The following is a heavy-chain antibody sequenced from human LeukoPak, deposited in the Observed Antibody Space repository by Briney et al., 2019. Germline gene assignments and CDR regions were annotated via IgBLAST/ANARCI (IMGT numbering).Heavy chain of an antibody. J-gene: IGHJ4*02. Sequence: GRSLRLSCAASGFTFDDYAMPWVRQAPGKGLEWVSGISWNSGSIGYADSVKGRFTISRDNAKNSLYLQMNSLRAEDTALYYCAKDFSSAYSGSYCDYWGQGTLVTVSS. V-gene: IGHV3-9*01. CDR3: AKDFSSAYSGSYCDY. D-gene: IGHD1-26*01. CDR1: GFTFDDYA. CDR2: ISWNSGSI.